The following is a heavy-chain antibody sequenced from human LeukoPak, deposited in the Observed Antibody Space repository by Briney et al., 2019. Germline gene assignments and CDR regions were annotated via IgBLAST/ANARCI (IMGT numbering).Heavy chain of an antibody. CDR1: GYTFSGYY. Sequence: ASVKVSCKASGYTFSGYYMHWVRQAPGQGLEWMGWINPNSGGTNYAQKFQGRVTMTRDTSISTAYMELSRLRSDDTAVYYCACLVGATRISDYWGQGTLVTVSS. CDR3: ACLVGATRISDY. V-gene: IGHV1-2*02. D-gene: IGHD1-26*01. J-gene: IGHJ4*02. CDR2: INPNSGGT.